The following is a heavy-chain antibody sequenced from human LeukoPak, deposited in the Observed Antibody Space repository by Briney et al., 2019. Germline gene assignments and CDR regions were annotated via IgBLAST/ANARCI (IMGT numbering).Heavy chain of an antibody. CDR2: ISGSGGST. D-gene: IGHD5-18*01. CDR1: GFTFSSYA. J-gene: IGHJ4*02. V-gene: IGHV3-23*01. Sequence: GGSLRLSCAASGFTFSSYAKSWVRQAPGKGLEWVSAISGSGGSTYYADSVKGRFTISRDNSKNTLYLQMNSLRAEDTAVYYCAKDLRDTAMTQPEGYFDYWGQGTLVTVSS. CDR3: AKDLRDTAMTQPEGYFDY.